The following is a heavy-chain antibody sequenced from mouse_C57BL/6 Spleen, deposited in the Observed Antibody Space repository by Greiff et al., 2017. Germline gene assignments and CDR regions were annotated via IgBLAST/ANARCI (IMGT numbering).Heavy chain of an antibody. Sequence: QVHVKQSGAELVRPGTSVKMSCKASGYTFTNYWIGWAKQRPGHGLEWIGDIYPGGGYTTSNEKFKGKATLTADKSSSTAYMQFSSLTTEDSAIYYGARTDYYGSSSYFDYWGQGTTLTVSS. CDR2: IYPGGGYT. V-gene: IGHV1-63*01. J-gene: IGHJ2*01. CDR1: GYTFTNYW. CDR3: ARTDYYGSSSYFDY. D-gene: IGHD1-1*01.